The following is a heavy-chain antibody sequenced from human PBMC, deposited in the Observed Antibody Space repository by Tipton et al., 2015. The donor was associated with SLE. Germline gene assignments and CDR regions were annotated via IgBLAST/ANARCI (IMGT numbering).Heavy chain of an antibody. D-gene: IGHD6-13*01. CDR1: GFTFSSYA. CDR3: ARAEGIAAADDY. V-gene: IGHV3-23*01. Sequence: SLRLSCAASGFTFSSYAMSWVRQAPGKGLEWVSAISGSGGSTYYADSVKGRFTISRDNSKNTLYLQMNSLRAEDAAVYYCARAEGIAAADDYWGQGTLVTVSS. CDR2: ISGSGGST. J-gene: IGHJ4*02.